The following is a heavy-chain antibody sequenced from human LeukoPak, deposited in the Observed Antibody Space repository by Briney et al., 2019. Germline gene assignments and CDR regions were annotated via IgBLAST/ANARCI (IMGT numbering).Heavy chain of an antibody. Sequence: GGSLRLSCAASGFTFNSYGMSWVRQAPGKGLEWVSGISGSGGNTYYADSVKGRFTISRDNSRNTLYLQMNSLTAEDTALYYCAKSRGYSNTSPFDYWGQGTLVAVSS. CDR2: ISGSGGNT. J-gene: IGHJ4*02. D-gene: IGHD5-12*01. CDR1: GFTFNSYG. V-gene: IGHV3-23*01. CDR3: AKSRGYSNTSPFDY.